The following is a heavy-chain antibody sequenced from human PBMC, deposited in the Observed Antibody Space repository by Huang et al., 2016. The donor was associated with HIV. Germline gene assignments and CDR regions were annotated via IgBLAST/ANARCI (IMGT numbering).Heavy chain of an antibody. CDR3: AKSSAWYPPYYFDY. J-gene: IGHJ4*02. CDR1: GFTFSSYA. CDR2: LSGGGGST. D-gene: IGHD6-19*01. V-gene: IGHV3-23*01. Sequence: EVQLLESGGGLVQPGGSLRLSCAASGFTFSSYAIRWVGEAPGKGLEWVSGLSGGGGSTDYADSVKGRFTISRDNSKNTLYLQMNSLRAEDTAVYFCAKSSAWYPPYYFDYWGQGTLVTVSS.